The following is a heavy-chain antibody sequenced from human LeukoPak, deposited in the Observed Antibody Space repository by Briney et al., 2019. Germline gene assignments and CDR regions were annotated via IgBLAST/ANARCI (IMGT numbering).Heavy chain of an antibody. Sequence: HPGGSLRLSCAASEFTFSSYAMSWVRQAPGKGLEWVSTISGGGGSTYYADSVKGRFTISRDNSKNTLCLQMNSLRDEDTAVYYCAKDAGLLPDVWGQGTLVTVSS. J-gene: IGHJ4*02. V-gene: IGHV3-23*01. CDR2: ISGGGGST. CDR3: AKDAGLLPDV. D-gene: IGHD2-21*01. CDR1: EFTFSSYA.